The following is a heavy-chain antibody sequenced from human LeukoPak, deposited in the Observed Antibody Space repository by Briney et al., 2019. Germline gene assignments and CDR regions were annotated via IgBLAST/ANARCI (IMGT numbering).Heavy chain of an antibody. CDR2: INPNSGGT. J-gene: IGHJ4*02. CDR1: GYTFTSYD. Sequence: ASVKVSCKASGYTFTSYDINWVRQAPGQGLEWMGWINPNSGGTNYAQKFQDRVTMTRDTSISTAYMELSRLRSDDTAVYYCASVAYSGSYYRDYWGQGTLVTVSS. V-gene: IGHV1-2*02. D-gene: IGHD1-26*01. CDR3: ASVAYSGSYYRDY.